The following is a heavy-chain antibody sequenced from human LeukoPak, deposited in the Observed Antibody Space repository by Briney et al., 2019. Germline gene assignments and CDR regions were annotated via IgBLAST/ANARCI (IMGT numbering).Heavy chain of an antibody. CDR1: GYTFTGYY. V-gene: IGHV1-2*02. CDR3: ASSVGNTYYYDSSGFDI. Sequence: ASVTVSCKASGYTFTGYYMHWVRQAPGQGLEWTGWINPNSGGTNYAQKFQGRVTMTGDTSISTAYMELSRLRSDDTAIYYCASSVGNTYYYDSSGFDIWGQGTMVTVSP. CDR2: INPNSGGT. D-gene: IGHD3-22*01. J-gene: IGHJ3*02.